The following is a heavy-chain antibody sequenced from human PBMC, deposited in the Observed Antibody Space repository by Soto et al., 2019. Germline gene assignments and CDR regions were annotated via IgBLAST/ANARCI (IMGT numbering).Heavy chain of an antibody. Sequence: QVQLVESGGGVVQPGRSLRLSCAASGFTFSTYGMHWVRQAPGKGLEWVAVISYDGSNKYYGDSVKGRFTISRDNSKNTLYLQMNSLRAEDTAVYYCANGRAEDREGFEYWGQGSLVTVCS. V-gene: IGHV3-30*18. D-gene: IGHD1-26*01. J-gene: IGHJ4*02. CDR1: GFTFSTYG. CDR2: ISYDGSNK. CDR3: ANGRAEDREGFEY.